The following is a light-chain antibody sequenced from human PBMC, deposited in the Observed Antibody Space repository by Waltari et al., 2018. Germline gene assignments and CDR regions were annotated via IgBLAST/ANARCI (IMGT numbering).Light chain of an antibody. V-gene: IGLV2-18*02. Sequence: QSALTQPPSVSGSPGPSVTISCTGTSSDISPYKRVSCYHQPPGTAPKLIIFEVTNRPSGVPDRFSGSQSGYTASLTISGLQAEDEAHYYCAAWTDTSKIVFGGGTRVTGL. J-gene: IGLJ2*01. CDR3: AAWTDTSKIV. CDR2: EVT. CDR1: SSDISPYKR.